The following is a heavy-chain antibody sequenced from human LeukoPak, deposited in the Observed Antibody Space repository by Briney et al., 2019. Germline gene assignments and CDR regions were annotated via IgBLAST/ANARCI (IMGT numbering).Heavy chain of an antibody. V-gene: IGHV1-24*01. CDR1: GYTLTELS. CDR3: AMGAVAGTLVWFDP. CDR2: FDPEDDET. Sequence: ASVKVSCKVSGYTLTELSIHWVRQAPGKGLEWMGGFDPEDDETIYAQKFQGRVTKTEDTSTDTAYMELSSLRSEDTAVYYCAMGAVAGTLVWFDPWGQGTLVTVSS. D-gene: IGHD6-19*01. J-gene: IGHJ5*02.